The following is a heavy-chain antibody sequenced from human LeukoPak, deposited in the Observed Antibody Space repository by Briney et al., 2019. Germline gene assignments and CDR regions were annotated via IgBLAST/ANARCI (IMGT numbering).Heavy chain of an antibody. V-gene: IGHV5-51*01. J-gene: IGHJ4*02. D-gene: IGHD4-17*01. CDR2: IYPGDSNT. CDR1: KYSFTSYR. Sequence: GESLKISCKGSKYSFTSYRIGWVRQMPGKGLEWMGIIYPGDSNTRYSPSFQGQVTISADKPINTAYVQWSSLKASDTAMYYCARQSDYGDYFGYWGQGTLVTVSS. CDR3: ARQSDYGDYFGY.